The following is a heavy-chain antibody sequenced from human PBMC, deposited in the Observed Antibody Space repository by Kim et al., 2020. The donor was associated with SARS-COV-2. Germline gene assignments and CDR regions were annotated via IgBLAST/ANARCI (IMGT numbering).Heavy chain of an antibody. CDR1: GGSISSYY. CDR3: AKQYGEAFDY. J-gene: IGHJ4*02. CDR2: IYYSGSN. V-gene: IGHV4-59*01. D-gene: IGHD4-17*01. Sequence: SETLSLTCTVSGGSISSYYWSWIRQPPGKGLEWIGYIYYSGSNNYHPSLKSRVTISVGTSKNQFSLKLSSVTAADTAVYYCAKQYGEAFDYCDQGTLVTVSA.